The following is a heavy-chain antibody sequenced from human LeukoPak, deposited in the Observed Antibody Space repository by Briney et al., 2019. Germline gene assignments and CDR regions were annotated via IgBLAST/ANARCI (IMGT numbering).Heavy chain of an antibody. V-gene: IGHV1-2*02. CDR3: ARDQSFRGNVGAMDY. D-gene: IGHD1-26*01. CDR2: INPNSGGT. CDR1: GYTFTGYY. J-gene: IGHJ4*02. Sequence: GASVKVSCKASGYTFTGYYMHWVRQAPGQGLEWMGWINPNSGGTKYAQKFQGRVTMTRDMSTSTVYMELSSLRSEDTAVYYCARDQSFRGNVGAMDYWGQGTLVTVSS.